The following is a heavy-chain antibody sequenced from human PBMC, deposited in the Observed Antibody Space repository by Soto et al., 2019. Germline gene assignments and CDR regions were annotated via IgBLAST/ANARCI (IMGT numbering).Heavy chain of an antibody. CDR2: INAGNGNT. J-gene: IGHJ6*02. Sequence: ASVKVSCKASGYTFTIYSMHWVRQAPGQRLEWMGWINAGNGNTKYSQKFQGRVTITRDTSASTAYMELSSLRSEDTAVYYCARTVGYYYVMXVWGQGTTVXVSS. CDR3: ARTVGYYYVMXV. CDR1: GYTFTIYS. D-gene: IGHD4-17*01. V-gene: IGHV1-3*01.